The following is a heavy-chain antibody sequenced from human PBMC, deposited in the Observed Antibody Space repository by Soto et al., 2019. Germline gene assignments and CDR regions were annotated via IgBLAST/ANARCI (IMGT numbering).Heavy chain of an antibody. CDR1: GYTFTGYY. CDR3: AREDSYGSNYYGMDV. D-gene: IGHD5-18*01. V-gene: IGHV1-2*02. J-gene: IGHJ6*02. Sequence: ASVKVSCKASGYTFTGYYMHWVRQAPGQGLEWMGWINPNSGGTNYAQKFQGRVTMTRDTSISTAYMELSRLRSDDTAVYYCAREDSYGSNYYGMDVWGQGTTVTVSS. CDR2: INPNSGGT.